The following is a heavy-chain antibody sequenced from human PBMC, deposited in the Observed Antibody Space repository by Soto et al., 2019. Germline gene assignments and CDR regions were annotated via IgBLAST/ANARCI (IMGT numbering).Heavy chain of an antibody. CDR3: ARDMAGAYKGLDX. J-gene: IGHJ4*02. CDR1: GYTFNTYT. Sequence: ASVKVSCKGLGYTFNTYTLHWVRQAPGQGLEWMGWITPGTGATKYSRKFQGRVSFTRDTSASTANMELSSLGSEDTAVYYCARDMAGAYKGLDXWGQGSLVTVSX. D-gene: IGHD6-19*01. CDR2: ITPGTGAT. V-gene: IGHV1-3*01.